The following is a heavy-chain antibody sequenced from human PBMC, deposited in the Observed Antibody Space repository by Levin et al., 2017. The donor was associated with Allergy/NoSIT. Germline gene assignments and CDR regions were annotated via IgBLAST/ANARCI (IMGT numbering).Heavy chain of an antibody. CDR2: IYWDDDK. Sequence: ESGPTLVKPTQTLTLTCTFSGFSLSTSGVGVGWIRQPPGKALEWLALIYWDDDKRYSPSLKSRLTITKDTSKNQVVLTMTNMDPVDTATYYCAHTKGVRGYSGYDYLDYWGQGTLVTVSS. J-gene: IGHJ4*02. CDR1: GFSLSTSGVG. CDR3: AHTKGVRGYSGYDYLDY. V-gene: IGHV2-5*02. D-gene: IGHD5-12*01.